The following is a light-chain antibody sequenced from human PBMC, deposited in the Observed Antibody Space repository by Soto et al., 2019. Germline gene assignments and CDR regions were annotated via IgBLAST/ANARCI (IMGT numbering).Light chain of an antibody. Sequence: DIQMTQSPSTLSASVGDRVTITCRASENISGWLAWYQQKPGRAPKLLIYDASSLESGVPSRFSGSGYGTEFTLTIRSLQPDDFATYCCQHYGGMWTFGQGTKVDIK. CDR3: QHYGGMWT. CDR1: ENISGW. V-gene: IGKV1-5*01. CDR2: DAS. J-gene: IGKJ1*01.